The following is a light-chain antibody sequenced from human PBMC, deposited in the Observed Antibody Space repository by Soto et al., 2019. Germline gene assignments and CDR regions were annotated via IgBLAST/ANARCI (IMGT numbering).Light chain of an antibody. J-gene: IGLJ3*02. CDR3: CSYVGSSTWV. Sequence: QSALTQPASVSGSPGQSITISCTGTRSDVGGYNLVSWYQQHPGKAPKLMIYEGSKRPSGISNRFSGSKSGNTASLTISGLQAEDEADYYCCSYVGSSTWVFGGGTKLTVL. CDR2: EGS. V-gene: IGLV2-23*01. CDR1: RSDVGGYNL.